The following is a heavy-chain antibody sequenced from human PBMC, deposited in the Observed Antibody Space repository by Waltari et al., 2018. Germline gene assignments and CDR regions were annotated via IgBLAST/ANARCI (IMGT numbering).Heavy chain of an antibody. Sequence: EEQMVESGGDLVKPGGSLKLSCAASGFIFSDSAIHWVRQAPGKGLEWVGRIRTKTTNYATAYGASVKGRFTISRDDSRNVAYLQMNSLKTEDTALYYCARHDPLDYWGQGTLVTVSS. CDR1: GFIFSDSA. V-gene: IGHV3-73*01. CDR3: ARHDPLDY. J-gene: IGHJ4*02. CDR2: IRTKTTNYAT.